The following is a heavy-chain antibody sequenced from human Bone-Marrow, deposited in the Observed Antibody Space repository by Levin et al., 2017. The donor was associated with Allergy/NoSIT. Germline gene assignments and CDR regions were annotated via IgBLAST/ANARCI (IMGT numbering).Heavy chain of an antibody. V-gene: IGHV4-59*01. CDR1: GGSISSYH. CDR3: AREYCSSTSCGWFDP. D-gene: IGHD2-2*01. Sequence: ASETLSLTCTVSGGSISSYHWSWTRQPPGKGLEWIGYIYYSGSTNYNPSLKSRVTISVDTSKNQFSLKLSSVTAADTAVYYCAREYCSSTSCGWFDPWGQGTLVTVSS. CDR2: IYYSGST. J-gene: IGHJ5*02.